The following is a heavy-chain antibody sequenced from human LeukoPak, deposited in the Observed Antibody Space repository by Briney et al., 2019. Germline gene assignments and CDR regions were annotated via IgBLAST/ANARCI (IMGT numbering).Heavy chain of an antibody. V-gene: IGHV3-30*02. CDR3: AKDDILTGYSLDY. CDR2: IRNDGDEK. D-gene: IGHD3-9*01. J-gene: IGHJ4*02. Sequence: GGSLRLSCAASGFTVNTYGMHWVRQAPDKGLEWVGFIRNDGDEKSYAESVKGRFTISRDTSKNTLYLQMNSLRADDTAVYYCAKDDILTGYSLDYWGQGTLVTVSS. CDR1: GFTVNTYG.